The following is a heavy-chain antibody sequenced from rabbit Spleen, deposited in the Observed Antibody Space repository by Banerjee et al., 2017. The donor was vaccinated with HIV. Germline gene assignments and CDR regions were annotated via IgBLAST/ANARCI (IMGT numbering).Heavy chain of an antibody. V-gene: IGHV1S40*01. CDR2: IYGATGSSA. CDR3: ARAANNIGYCAGL. J-gene: IGHJ6*01. Sequence: QSLEESGGDLVKPGASLTLTCTASGFTISISDWIYWVRQAPGKGLELIACIYGATGSSAWYANWAKGRFTISKTSSTTVTLQMTSLTVADTATYWCARAANNIGYCAGLWGPGTLVTVS. D-gene: IGHD1-1*01. CDR1: GFTISISDW.